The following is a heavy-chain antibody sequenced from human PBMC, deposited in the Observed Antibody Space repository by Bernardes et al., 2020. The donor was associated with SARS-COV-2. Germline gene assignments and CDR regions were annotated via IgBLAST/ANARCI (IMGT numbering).Heavy chain of an antibody. CDR3: ARSRISSNYYYSGMDV. Sequence: GRSLRLSRAASGFTFNYYALNWVRQAPGKGLEWVSGISGSNTHYADSVKGRFTIFTDNSKNTLYLEMDSLGAEDTATYYCARSRISSNYYYSGMDVWGQGTTVTVSS. CDR1: GFTFNYYA. V-gene: IGHV3-23*01. CDR2: ISGSNT. J-gene: IGHJ6*02.